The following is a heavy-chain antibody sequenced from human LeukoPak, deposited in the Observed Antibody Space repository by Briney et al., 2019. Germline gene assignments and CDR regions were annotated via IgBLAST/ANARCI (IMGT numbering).Heavy chain of an antibody. CDR1: GFTFSSYG. J-gene: IGHJ4*02. V-gene: IGHV3-30*18. CDR3: AKGRYQLPSSGSLDY. CDR2: ISYDGSNK. D-gene: IGHD2-2*01. Sequence: GGSLRLSCAASGFTFSSYGMHWVRQAPGKGLEWVAVISYDGSNKYYADSVKGRFTISRDNSKNTLYLQMNSLRAEDTAVYYCAKGRYQLPSSGSLDYWGQGTLVTVSS.